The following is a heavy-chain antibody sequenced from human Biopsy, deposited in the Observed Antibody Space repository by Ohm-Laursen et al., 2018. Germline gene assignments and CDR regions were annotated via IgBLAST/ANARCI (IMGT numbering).Heavy chain of an antibody. V-gene: IGHV1-2*02. CDR1: GYTFTTYY. Sequence: GSSVKVSCKASGYTFTTYYIHWVRQAPGHGLEWMGWIDTINGGARYAQKFQGRVAMTRDTSISTAYMELSRLTSDDTAVYYCARERDSWGQGTLVTVSS. CDR2: IDTINGGA. CDR3: ARERDS. J-gene: IGHJ4*02.